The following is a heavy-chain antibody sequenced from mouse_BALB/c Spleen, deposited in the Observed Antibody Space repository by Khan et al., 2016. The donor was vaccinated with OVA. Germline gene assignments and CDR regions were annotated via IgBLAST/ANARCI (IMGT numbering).Heavy chain of an antibody. CDR1: GYTFTTAG. V-gene: IGHV9-4*02. Sequence: QIQLVQSGPELKKPGVTVRISCKASGYTFTTAGIQWVQKMPGKGLKWIGWINTYSGVPTYAEDFKGRFAFSLEISVNTAYVQLTNLTNEDTATYCGAGGGSGYYRRGGGGMEYWGQGISVTVSS. D-gene: IGHD2-12*01. CDR3: AGGGSGYYRRGGGGMEY. J-gene: IGHJ4*01. CDR2: INTYSGVP.